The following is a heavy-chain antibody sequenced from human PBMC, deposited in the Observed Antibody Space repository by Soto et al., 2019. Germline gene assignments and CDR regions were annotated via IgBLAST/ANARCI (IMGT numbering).Heavy chain of an antibody. V-gene: IGHV4-39*01. J-gene: IGHJ4*02. D-gene: IGHD2-15*01. Sequence: QLQLQESGPGLVKPSETMSLTCTVSGGFISSSSYYWGWIRQPPGKGLEWIGNIYYSGSTSYNPSLKSRVTISVDTSKNQFSLRLSSVTAADTAVYYCARRVRCSGGSCYYLDYWGQGTLVTVSS. CDR1: GGFISSSSYY. CDR2: IYYSGST. CDR3: ARRVRCSGGSCYYLDY.